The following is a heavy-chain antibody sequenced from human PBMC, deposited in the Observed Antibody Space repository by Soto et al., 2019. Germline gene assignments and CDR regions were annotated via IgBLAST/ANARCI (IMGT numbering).Heavy chain of an antibody. V-gene: IGHV3-30*04. Sequence: QVQVVESGGRVVHPGGSLRLSCAASGFTFRSSAMHWVRHTPGKGLEWVAVIAYDGSKKYYAASVKGRFTVSRDNSNNTVDLQMNSLRTEDSAIYVCARDRVLLGANRRDPGGQGTRVSVSS. CDR1: GFTFRSSA. CDR2: IAYDGSKK. CDR3: ARDRVLLGANRRDP. J-gene: IGHJ5*02. D-gene: IGHD2-8*02.